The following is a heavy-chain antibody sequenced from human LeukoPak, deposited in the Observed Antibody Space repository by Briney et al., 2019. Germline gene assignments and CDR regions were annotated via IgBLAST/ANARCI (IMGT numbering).Heavy chain of an antibody. D-gene: IGHD3-3*01. CDR1: GGTFSSYA. V-gene: IGHV1-69*05. CDR2: IIPIFGTA. Sequence: ASVKVSCKASGGTFSSYAISWVRQAPGQGLEWMGGIIPIFGTANYAQKFQGRVTITTDESTSTAYMELSSLRSEDTAVYYCATVRAFGFLEWLFWGQGTLVTVSS. J-gene: IGHJ4*02. CDR3: ATVRAFGFLEWLF.